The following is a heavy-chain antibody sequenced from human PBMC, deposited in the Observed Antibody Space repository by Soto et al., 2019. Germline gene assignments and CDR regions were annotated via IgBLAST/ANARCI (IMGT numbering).Heavy chain of an antibody. CDR3: AKGVPGIAVAGTGYFQH. J-gene: IGHJ1*01. CDR2: ISGSGDST. V-gene: IGHV3-23*01. CDR1: GFTFSSYA. Sequence: EVQLLESGGGLVKPGGSLRLPCAASGFTFSSYAMSGVRQAPGKGLDWGSGISGSGDSTYYADSVKGRFTISRDNSKNTLYLQMNSLRAEDTAVYYCAKGVPGIAVAGTGYFQHWGQGTLVTVSS. D-gene: IGHD6-19*01.